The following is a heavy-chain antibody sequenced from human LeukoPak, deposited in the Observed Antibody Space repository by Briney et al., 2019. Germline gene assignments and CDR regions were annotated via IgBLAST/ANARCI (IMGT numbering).Heavy chain of an antibody. CDR2: IYTSGST. CDR1: GGSISSYY. V-gene: IGHV4-4*07. J-gene: IGHJ6*03. D-gene: IGHD4/OR15-4a*01. CDR3: ARAPGNDYYPYYYMDV. Sequence: PSETLSLTCTVSGGSISSYYWSWIRQPAGKGLEWIGRIYTSGSTNYNPSLKSRVTISVDTSKNQFSLKVSSVTAADTAVYYCARAPGNDYYPYYYMDVWGKGTTVTVSS.